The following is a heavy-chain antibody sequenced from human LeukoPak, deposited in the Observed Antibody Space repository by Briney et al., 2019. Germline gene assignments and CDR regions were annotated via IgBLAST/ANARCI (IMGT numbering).Heavy chain of an antibody. CDR3: ARGRYSSSYDAFDI. CDR2: IYTSGST. CDR1: GGSISSYY. D-gene: IGHD6-13*01. V-gene: IGHV4-4*07. J-gene: IGHJ3*02. Sequence: KPSETLSLTCTVSGGSISSYYWSWIRQPAGKGLEWIGRIYTSGSTNYNPSLKSRVTMSVDTSKNQFSLKLSSVTAADTAVYYCARGRYSSSYDAFDIWGQGTMVTVSS.